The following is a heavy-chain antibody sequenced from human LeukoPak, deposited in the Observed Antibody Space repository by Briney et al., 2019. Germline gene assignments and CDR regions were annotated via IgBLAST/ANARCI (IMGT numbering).Heavy chain of an antibody. CDR1: GDSISTYY. CDR3: ARGNFGGKWLAPYYYYSMDV. Sequence: PSETLSLTCTVSGDSISTYYWSWIRQPPGKGLQWIGYIFDTVSTSHNPSLKSRVTISVDTSKNQFSLKLSSVTAADTAVYYCARGNFGGKWLAPYYYYSMDVWGQGTTVTVSS. V-gene: IGHV4-59*01. J-gene: IGHJ6*02. D-gene: IGHD6-19*01. CDR2: IFDTVST.